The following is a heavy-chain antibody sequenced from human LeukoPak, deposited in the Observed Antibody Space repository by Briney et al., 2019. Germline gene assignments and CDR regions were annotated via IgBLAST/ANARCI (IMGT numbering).Heavy chain of an antibody. CDR1: GFTFSDYY. V-gene: IGHV3-11*06. D-gene: IGHD3-10*01. CDR3: ARARVPGELNY. Sequence: PGGSLRLSCAASGFTFSDYYMSWIRQGPGKGLEWLSYISSSSSYTDYADSVKGRVTISRDNAKKSLYLQMNSLRAEDTAVYYCARARVPGELNYWGQGTLVTVSS. J-gene: IGHJ4*02. CDR2: ISSSSSYT.